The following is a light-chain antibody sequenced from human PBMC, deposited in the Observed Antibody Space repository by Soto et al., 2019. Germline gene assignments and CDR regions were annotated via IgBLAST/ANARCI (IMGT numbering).Light chain of an antibody. Sequence: DIQMTQSPSTLSASVGVRVTITCRASQSIGSWLAWYQQKPGKAPKLLIYKPSRLESGVPSRFSGSGSGTESTLTISSLQPDDFAISDFQQDNSYPRAFGQGTKVEIK. CDR3: QQDNSYPRA. V-gene: IGKV1-5*03. CDR2: KPS. J-gene: IGKJ1*01. CDR1: QSIGSW.